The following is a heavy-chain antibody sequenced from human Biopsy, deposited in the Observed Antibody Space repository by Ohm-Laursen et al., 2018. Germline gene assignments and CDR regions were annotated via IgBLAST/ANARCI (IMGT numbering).Heavy chain of an antibody. CDR3: ARESDSSGYYYLDY. V-gene: IGHV4-34*01. CDR1: GGSFTGYY. J-gene: IGHJ4*02. CDR2: INHSGST. Sequence: SETLSLTYAVYGGSFTGYYWSWIRQPPGKGLEWIGEINHSGSTNYNPSLKSRVTISLDTSKNQLSLKLSSVTAADTAVYYCARESDSSGYYYLDYWGQGTLVTVSS. D-gene: IGHD3-22*01.